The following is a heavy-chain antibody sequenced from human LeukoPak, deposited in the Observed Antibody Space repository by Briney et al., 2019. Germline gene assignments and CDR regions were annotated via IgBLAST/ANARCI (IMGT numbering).Heavy chain of an antibody. CDR3: ATYPFFGVVERNGY. V-gene: IGHV4-34*01. CDR2: INHSGST. CDR1: GGSFSGYY. Sequence: PSETLSLTCAVYGGSFSGYYWSWIRQPPGKGLEWIGEINHSGSTNYNPSLKSRVTISVDTSKNQFSLKLSSVTAADTAVYYCATYPFFGVVERNGYWGQGTLVTVSS. J-gene: IGHJ4*02. D-gene: IGHD3-3*01.